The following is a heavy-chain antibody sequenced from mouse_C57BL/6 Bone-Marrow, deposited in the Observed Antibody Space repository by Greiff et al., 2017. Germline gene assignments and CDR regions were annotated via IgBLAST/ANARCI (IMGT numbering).Heavy chain of an antibody. V-gene: IGHV1-69*01. D-gene: IGHD2-4*01. CDR3: ARERWNDYDKRAWFAY. J-gene: IGHJ3*01. CDR1: GYTFTSYW. CDR2: IEPSDSYT. Sequence: VQLQQPGAELVMPGASVKLSCKASGYTFTSYWMHWVKQRPGQGLEWIGEIEPSDSYTNYNQKFKGKSTLTVDKSSSTAYMQLSSVTSEDSAVYYCARERWNDYDKRAWFAYWGQGTLVTVSA.